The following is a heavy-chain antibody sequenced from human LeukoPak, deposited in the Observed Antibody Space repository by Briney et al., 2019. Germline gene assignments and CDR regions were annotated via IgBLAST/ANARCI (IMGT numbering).Heavy chain of an antibody. CDR1: GYTLTELS. V-gene: IGHV1-24*01. Sequence: ASVKVSCKVSGYTLTELSMHWVRQAPGKGLEWMGGVDPEDGETIYAQKFQGRVTMTEDTSTDTAYMELSSLRSEDTAVYYCATRGVRGVMTWFDPWGQGTLVTVSS. J-gene: IGHJ5*02. CDR3: ATRGVRGVMTWFDP. D-gene: IGHD3-10*01. CDR2: VDPEDGET.